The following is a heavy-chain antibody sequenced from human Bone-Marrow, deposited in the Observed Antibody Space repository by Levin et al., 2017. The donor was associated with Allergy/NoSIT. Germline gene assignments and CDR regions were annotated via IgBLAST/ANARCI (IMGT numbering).Heavy chain of an antibody. CDR1: GFIFDDYA. V-gene: IGHV3-9*01. CDR2: IDWNSGGT. D-gene: IGHD1-7*01. CDR3: AKDIEAGEVVELPALDY. J-gene: IGHJ4*02. Sequence: PGGSLRLSCKASGFIFDDYAMHWVRQAPGKGLEWVSGIDWNSGGTAYADSVKGRFTISRDNGKNSLYLQMNSLRPDDTALYYCAKDIEAGEVVELPALDYWGQGTLVTVSS.